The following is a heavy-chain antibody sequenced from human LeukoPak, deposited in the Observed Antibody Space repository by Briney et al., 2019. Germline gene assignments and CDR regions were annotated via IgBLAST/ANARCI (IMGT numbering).Heavy chain of an antibody. CDR2: ISYDGSNK. V-gene: IGHV3-30*18. D-gene: IGHD3-10*01. CDR3: AKDPGMARGVKGLSYYYYYYGMDV. CDR1: GFTFSSYG. J-gene: IGHJ6*02. Sequence: GGSLRLSCAASGFTFSSYGMHWVRQAPGKGLEWVAVISYDGSNKYYADSVKGRFTISRDNSKNTLYLQMNSLRAEDTAVYYCAKDPGMARGVKGLSYYYYYYGMDVWGQGTTVTVSS.